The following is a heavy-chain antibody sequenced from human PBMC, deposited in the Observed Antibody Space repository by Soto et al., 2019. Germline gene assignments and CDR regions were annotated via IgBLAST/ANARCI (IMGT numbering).Heavy chain of an antibody. CDR3: ASQTIEYVAFDI. Sequence: QLQLQESGPGLVKPSETLSLTCTVSGGSISSSSYYWGWIRQPPGKGLEWIGSIYYSGSTYYNPSLKSRVTISEDTSKNQFSLKLSSVTAADTAVYYCASQTIEYVAFDIWGQGTMVTVSS. V-gene: IGHV4-39*01. D-gene: IGHD6-6*01. CDR1: GGSISSSSYY. J-gene: IGHJ3*02. CDR2: IYYSGST.